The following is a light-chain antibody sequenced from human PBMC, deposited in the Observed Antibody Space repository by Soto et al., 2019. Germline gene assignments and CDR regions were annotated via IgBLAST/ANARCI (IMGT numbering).Light chain of an antibody. V-gene: IGKV1-5*03. CDR3: LQNQSYWT. CDR2: QAS. CDR1: QSISRQ. J-gene: IGKJ1*01. Sequence: DIQMTQSPSTLSASVGDRVSITCRASQSISRQLAWYQQKPGKAPNLLIYQASNLETGVPSRFNGSGSGTEFTLTISNLQLDDLATYYCLQNQSYWTFGQGTKVEVK.